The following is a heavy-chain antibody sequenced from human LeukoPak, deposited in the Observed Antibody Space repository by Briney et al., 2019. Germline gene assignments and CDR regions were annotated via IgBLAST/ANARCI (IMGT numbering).Heavy chain of an antibody. J-gene: IGHJ4*02. V-gene: IGHV4-4*02. CDR3: ARALWEPLNY. D-gene: IGHD1-26*01. Sequence: SGTLSLTCTVSGGSFTSSNWWTWVRQPAGKGLGGIGETYHSGSTNYNPSLKSRVTISLDKSKNQLSLKLTSVTAADTAVYYCARALWEPLNYWGQGILVTVSS. CDR1: GGSFTSSNW. CDR2: TYHSGST.